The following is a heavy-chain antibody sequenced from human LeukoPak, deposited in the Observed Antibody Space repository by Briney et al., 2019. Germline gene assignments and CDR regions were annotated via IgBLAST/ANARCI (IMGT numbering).Heavy chain of an antibody. D-gene: IGHD3-10*01. Sequence: ASVKVSCKASGYTFTSYYMHWVRQAPGQGLEWMGIINPSGGNTSYAQKFQGRVTMTRDTSTSTVYMELSSLRSEDTAVYYCARDLGMVRGVIAESYYYYYYGMDVWGQGTTVTVSS. CDR2: INPSGGNT. J-gene: IGHJ6*02. CDR1: GYTFTSYY. CDR3: ARDLGMVRGVIAESYYYYYYGMDV. V-gene: IGHV1-46*01.